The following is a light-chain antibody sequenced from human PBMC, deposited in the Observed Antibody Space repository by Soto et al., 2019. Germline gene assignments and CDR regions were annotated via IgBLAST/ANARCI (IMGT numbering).Light chain of an antibody. V-gene: IGLV1-47*01. CDR2: RNN. CDR3: ATWDDSLNGFYV. Sequence: QSVLTQPPSASGTPGQGVTITCSGSTSNTGSNYVYWCQQLPGTAPRRLICRNNQWPSGVPDGSSGSKSGTSASLGISGLRSADEADYFCATWDDSLNGFYVFGTGTNVTVL. CDR1: TSNTGSNY. J-gene: IGLJ1*01.